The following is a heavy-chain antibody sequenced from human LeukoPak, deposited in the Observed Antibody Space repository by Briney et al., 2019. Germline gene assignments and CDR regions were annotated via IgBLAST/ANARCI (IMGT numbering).Heavy chain of an antibody. V-gene: IGHV3-48*02. CDR3: AQKGGTDH. CDR1: GFTFTSDA. J-gene: IGHJ4*02. CDR2: ISSTSGDV. D-gene: IGHD2-15*01. Sequence: PGGSLSLSCVASGFTFTSDAMNWVRQAPGKGLEWISHISSTSGDVYYADSVKGRFTISRDNAKNSLYLQMSSLRNEDTAIYYCAQKGGTDHWGQGTLVTVTS.